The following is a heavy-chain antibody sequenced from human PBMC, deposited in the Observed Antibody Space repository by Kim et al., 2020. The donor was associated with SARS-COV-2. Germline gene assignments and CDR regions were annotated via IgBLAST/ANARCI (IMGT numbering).Heavy chain of an antibody. CDR2: IRNKGNNYAT. J-gene: IGHJ5*01. Sequence: GGSLRLSCAASGFTFSGSAMHWVRQASGKGLEWVGRIRNKGNNYATEYAESGKGRFTISRDESKNTAYLPMTSLKTEETAVYYCTRQVPPGAHAYDSWG. CDR1: GFTFSGSA. V-gene: IGHV3-73*01. CDR3: TRQVPPGAHAYDS. D-gene: IGHD1-26*01.